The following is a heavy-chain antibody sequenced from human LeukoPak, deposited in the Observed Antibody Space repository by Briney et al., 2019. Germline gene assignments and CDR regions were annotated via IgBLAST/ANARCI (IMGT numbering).Heavy chain of an antibody. V-gene: IGHV1-69*05. CDR3: AREAYSSGWYRASDAFDI. CDR1: GGTFSSYA. Sequence: ASVKVSCKASGGTFSSYAISWVRQAPGQGLEWMGGIIPIFGTANYAQKFQGRVTITTDESTSTAYMELSSLRSDDTAVYYCAREAYSSGWYRASDAFDIWGQGTMVTVSS. J-gene: IGHJ3*02. D-gene: IGHD6-19*01. CDR2: IIPIFGTA.